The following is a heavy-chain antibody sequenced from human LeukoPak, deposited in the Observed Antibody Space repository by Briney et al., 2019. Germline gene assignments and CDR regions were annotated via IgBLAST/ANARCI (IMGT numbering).Heavy chain of an antibody. Sequence: ASVKVSCKAYGYTFTSFGISWVRQAPGQGLECMGWISAYNGNTNYAQKFQGRVTMTTDTSTSTAYMDLRSLRSDDTAIYYCARDLGASTVIFFDYWGQGSLVTVSS. CDR3: ARDLGASTVIFFDY. CDR2: ISAYNGNT. V-gene: IGHV1-18*01. D-gene: IGHD4-17*01. CDR1: GYTFTSFG. J-gene: IGHJ4*02.